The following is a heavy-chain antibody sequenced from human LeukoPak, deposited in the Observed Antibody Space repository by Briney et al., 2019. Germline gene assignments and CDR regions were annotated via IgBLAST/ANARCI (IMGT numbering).Heavy chain of an antibody. D-gene: IGHD2-15*01. CDR2: ISGDGGST. CDR1: GFTFDDYA. Sequence: GGSLRLSCAASGFTFDDYAMHWVRQAPGKGLEWVSLISGDGGSTYYADSVKGRFTISRDNSKNSLHLQMNSLRTEDTALYYCAKDRFCSGGSCYVKYNWFDPWGQGTLVTVSS. V-gene: IGHV3-43*02. J-gene: IGHJ5*02. CDR3: AKDRFCSGGSCYVKYNWFDP.